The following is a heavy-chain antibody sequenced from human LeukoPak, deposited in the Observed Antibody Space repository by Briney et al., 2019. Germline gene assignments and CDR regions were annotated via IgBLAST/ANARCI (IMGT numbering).Heavy chain of an antibody. V-gene: IGHV3-23*01. J-gene: IGHJ4*01. CDR1: GFTFSNSA. D-gene: IGHD6-19*01. CDR3: AKGIYSSDWSYFDY. CDR2: LSDSGITT. Sequence: GGSLRLSCAASGFTFSNSAMSWVRQAPGKGLEWVSTLSDSGITTYYADSVKGRFTISRDNSKNTLYLQMNSLRAEDTAVYYCAKGIYSSDWSYFDYWGHGTLVTVSS.